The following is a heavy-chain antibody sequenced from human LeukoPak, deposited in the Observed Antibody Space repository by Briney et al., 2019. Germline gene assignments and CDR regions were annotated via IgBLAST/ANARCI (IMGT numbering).Heavy chain of an antibody. J-gene: IGHJ3*02. CDR3: ASGYNRDAFDI. Sequence: SVKVSCKASGGTFSSYAISWVRQATGQGLEWMGRIIPILGIANYAQKFQGRVTITADKSTSTAYMELSSLRSEDTAVYCCASGYNRDAFDIWGQGTMVTVSS. CDR1: GGTFSSYA. V-gene: IGHV1-69*04. D-gene: IGHD5-24*01. CDR2: IIPILGIA.